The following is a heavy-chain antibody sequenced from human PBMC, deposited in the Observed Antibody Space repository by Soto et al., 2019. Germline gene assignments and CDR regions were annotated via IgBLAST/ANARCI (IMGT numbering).Heavy chain of an antibody. CDR3: ARVDCISTSCYLDY. V-gene: IGHV4-30-2*01. CDR2: IYHSGST. CDR1: GGSISSGGYS. D-gene: IGHD2-2*01. Sequence: PSETLSLTCAVSGGSISSGGYSWSWIRQPPGKGLEWIGYIYHSGSTYYNPSLKSRVTISVDRSKNQFSLKLSSVTAADTAVYYCARVDCISTSCYLDYWGQGTLVTVSS. J-gene: IGHJ4*02.